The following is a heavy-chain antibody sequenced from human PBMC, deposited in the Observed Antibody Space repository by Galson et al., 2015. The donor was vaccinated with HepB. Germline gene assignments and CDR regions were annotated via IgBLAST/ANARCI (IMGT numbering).Heavy chain of an antibody. CDR2: ISAYNGNT. D-gene: IGHD3-22*01. CDR3: ARDPSITMIVDRGGYFDY. CDR1: GYTFTSYG. J-gene: IGHJ4*02. V-gene: IGHV1-18*01. Sequence: SVKVSCKASGYTFTSYGISWVRQAPGQGLEWMGWISAYNGNTNYAQKLQGRVTMTTDTSTSTAYMELRSLRSDDTAVYYCARDPSITMIVDRGGYFDYWGQGTLVTVSS.